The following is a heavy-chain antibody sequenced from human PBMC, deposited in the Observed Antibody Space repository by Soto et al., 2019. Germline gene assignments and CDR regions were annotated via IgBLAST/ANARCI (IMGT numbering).Heavy chain of an antibody. V-gene: IGHV4-30-2*01. CDR1: GGSTSNAAYS. J-gene: IGHJ4*02. CDR2: IYPSGMP. D-gene: IGHD5-18*01. Sequence: SETLSLTCTVSGGSTSNAAYSWSWIRQPPGKGLEWIGYIYPSGMPFYNPSLRSRVTISIDRSNDQFSLNLKSVTAADTAVYYCARERGGYGLFDSWGQGTLVTVSS. CDR3: ARERGGYGLFDS.